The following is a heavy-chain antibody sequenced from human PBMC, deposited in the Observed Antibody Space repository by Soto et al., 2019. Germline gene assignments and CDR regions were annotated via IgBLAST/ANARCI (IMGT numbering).Heavy chain of an antibody. D-gene: IGHD3-22*01. CDR2: ISAYNGNT. CDR1: GYTFTSYG. V-gene: IGHV1-18*01. J-gene: IGHJ5*02. Sequence: QVQLVQSGAEVKKPGASVKVSCKASGYTFTSYGISWVRQAPGQGREWMGWISAYNGNTNYAQKLQGRVTMTTDTSTSTDYMELRSLRSDDTAVYYCASGIRPDSSGYYYTWGQGTLVTVSS. CDR3: ASGIRPDSSGYYYT.